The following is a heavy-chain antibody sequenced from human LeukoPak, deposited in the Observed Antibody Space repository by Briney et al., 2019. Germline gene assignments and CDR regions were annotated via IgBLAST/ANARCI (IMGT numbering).Heavy chain of an antibody. CDR1: GGSFSGYY. Sequence: PSETLSLTCAVYGGSFSGYYWSWIRQPPGKGLEWIGEINHSGSTNYNPSLKSRVTISVDTSKNQFSLKLSSVTAADTAVYYCARGFSTVVVTAGWSWFDPWGQGTLVTVSS. CDR3: ARGFSTVVVTAGWSWFDP. CDR2: INHSGST. J-gene: IGHJ5*02. D-gene: IGHD2-21*02. V-gene: IGHV4-34*01.